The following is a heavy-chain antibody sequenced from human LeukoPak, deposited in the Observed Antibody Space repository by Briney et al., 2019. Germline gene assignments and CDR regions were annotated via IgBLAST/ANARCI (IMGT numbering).Heavy chain of an antibody. CDR3: ARGTRPYPFDY. CDR2: IYHSGST. D-gene: IGHD1/OR15-1a*01. V-gene: IGHV4-30-2*02. J-gene: IGHJ4*02. CDR1: GGSISSGGYS. Sequence: SETLSLTCAVSGGSISSGGYSWSWIRQPPGKGLEWIGYIYHSGSTYYNPSLKSRVTISVDRSKNQFSLRLSSVTAADTAVYYCARGTRPYPFDYWGQGTLVTVSS.